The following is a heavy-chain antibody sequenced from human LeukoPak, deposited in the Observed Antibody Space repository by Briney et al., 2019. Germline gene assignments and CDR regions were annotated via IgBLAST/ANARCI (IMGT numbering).Heavy chain of an antibody. J-gene: IGHJ3*02. Sequence: ASVKVSCKASGYTFTSYGISWVRQAPGQGLEWMGWVSAYNGNTNYAQKLQGRVTMTTDTSTSTAYMELRSLRSDDTAVYYCARDRLWFGEAPSAFDIWGQGTMVTVSS. V-gene: IGHV1-18*01. CDR2: VSAYNGNT. CDR1: GYTFTSYG. D-gene: IGHD3-10*01. CDR3: ARDRLWFGEAPSAFDI.